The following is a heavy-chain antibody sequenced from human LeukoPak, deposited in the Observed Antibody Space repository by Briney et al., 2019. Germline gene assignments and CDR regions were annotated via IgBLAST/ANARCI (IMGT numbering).Heavy chain of an antibody. Sequence: SQTLSLTCAISGDSVSSNSAAWNWIRQSPSRGLEWLGRTYYRYKWYNDYAVSVKSRITINPDTSKNQYSLQLNSVTPEDTAVYYCASTSTTVVSDAFDIWGQGTMVTVSS. V-gene: IGHV6-1*01. CDR2: TYYRYKWYN. D-gene: IGHD4-23*01. CDR1: GDSVSSNSAA. J-gene: IGHJ3*02. CDR3: ASTSTTVVSDAFDI.